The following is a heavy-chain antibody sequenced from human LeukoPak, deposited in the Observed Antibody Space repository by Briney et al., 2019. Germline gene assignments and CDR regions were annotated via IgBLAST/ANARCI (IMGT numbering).Heavy chain of an antibody. CDR3: VRRIDTTGYFNY. V-gene: IGHV7-4-1*02. J-gene: IGHJ4*02. CDR2: INTNTGSP. Sequence: ASVKVSCKASGYTFSTYPINWVRQAPGQGLEWMGWINTNTGSPTYAQGLTGRFVFSLDTSVSTAFLQINSLKAEDTALYYCVRRIDTTGYFNYWGRGTLVTVSS. CDR1: GYTFSTYP. D-gene: IGHD3-22*01.